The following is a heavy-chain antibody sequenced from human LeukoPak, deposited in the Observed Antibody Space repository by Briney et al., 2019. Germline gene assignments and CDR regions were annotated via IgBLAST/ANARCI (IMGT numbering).Heavy chain of an antibody. CDR1: GFTFSSYS. CDR3: ARFYCSSTSCFPDAFDI. Sequence: GGSLRLSYAASGFTFSSYSMNWVRQAPGKGLEWVSSISSSSSYIYYADSVKGRFTISRDNAKNSLYLQMNSLRAEDTAVYYCARFYCSSTSCFPDAFDIWGQGTMVTVSS. CDR2: ISSSSSYI. D-gene: IGHD2-2*01. V-gene: IGHV3-21*01. J-gene: IGHJ3*02.